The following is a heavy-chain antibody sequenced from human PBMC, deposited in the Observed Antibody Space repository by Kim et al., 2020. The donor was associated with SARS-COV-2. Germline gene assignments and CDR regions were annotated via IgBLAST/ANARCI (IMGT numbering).Heavy chain of an antibody. J-gene: IGHJ6*02. Sequence: SVKVSCKASGGTFSSYAISWVRQAPGQGLEWMGGIIPIFGTANYAQKSQGRVTITADESTSTAYMELSSLRSEDTAVYYCARDRYCSSTSCYQVWYYGMDVWGQGTTVTVSS. CDR2: IIPIFGTA. CDR1: GGTFSSYA. V-gene: IGHV1-69*13. D-gene: IGHD2-2*01. CDR3: ARDRYCSSTSCYQVWYYGMDV.